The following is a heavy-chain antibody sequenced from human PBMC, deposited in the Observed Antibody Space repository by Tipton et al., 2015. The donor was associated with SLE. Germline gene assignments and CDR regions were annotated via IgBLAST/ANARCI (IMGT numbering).Heavy chain of an antibody. CDR2: ISSGGSTI. J-gene: IGHJ3*02. D-gene: IGHD3-22*01. CDR3: ARGSIYYYENSGHRHAFDI. Sequence: SLRLSCAASGFTFSDFHMSWIRQAPGKGLEWVSYISSGGSTIYYADSAEGRLTISRDNAKNSLYLQINTLRAEDTAVYYCARGSIYYYENSGHRHAFDIWGQGTMVSVSS. CDR1: GFTFSDFH. V-gene: IGHV3-11*01.